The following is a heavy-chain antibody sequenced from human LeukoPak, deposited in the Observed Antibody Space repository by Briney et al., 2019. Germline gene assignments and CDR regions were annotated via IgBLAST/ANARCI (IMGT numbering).Heavy chain of an antibody. CDR1: GFTSSSYA. CDR2: ISGSGGST. Sequence: GGSLRLSCAASGFTSSSYAMSWVRQAPGKGLEWVSAISGSGGSTYYADSVKGRFTISRDNSKNTLYLQMNSLRAEDTAVYYCAKDLLFDYSFDYWGQGTLVTVSS. V-gene: IGHV3-23*01. CDR3: AKDLLFDYSFDY. D-gene: IGHD2-15*01. J-gene: IGHJ4*02.